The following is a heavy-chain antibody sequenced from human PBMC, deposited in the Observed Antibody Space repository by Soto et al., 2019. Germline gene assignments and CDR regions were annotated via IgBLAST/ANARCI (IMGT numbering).Heavy chain of an antibody. CDR1: GYTFTSYG. V-gene: IGHV1-46*03. CDR2: INPSGGST. Sequence: GASVKVSCKASGYTFTSYGISWVRQAPGQGLEWMGIINPSGGSTSYAQKFQGRVTMTRDTSTSTVYMELSSLRSEDTAVYYCARVWIDMVTFDYWGQGTPVTVSS. J-gene: IGHJ4*02. CDR3: ARVWIDMVTFDY. D-gene: IGHD5-18*01.